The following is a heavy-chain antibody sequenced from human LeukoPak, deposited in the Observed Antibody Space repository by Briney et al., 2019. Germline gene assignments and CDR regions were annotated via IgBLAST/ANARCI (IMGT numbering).Heavy chain of an antibody. CDR3: ARVLGGYSYGYLGYYFDY. D-gene: IGHD5-18*01. CDR2: ISSSSSYI. Sequence: PRGSLRLSCAASGFTFSSYSMNWVRQAPGKGLEWVSSISSSSSYIYYADSVKGRFTISRDNAKNSLYLQMNSLRAEDTAVYYCARVLGGYSYGYLGYYFDYWGQGTLVTVSS. CDR1: GFTFSSYS. V-gene: IGHV3-21*01. J-gene: IGHJ4*02.